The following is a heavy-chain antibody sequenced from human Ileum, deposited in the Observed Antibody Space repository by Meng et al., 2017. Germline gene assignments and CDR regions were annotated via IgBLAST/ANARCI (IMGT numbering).Heavy chain of an antibody. V-gene: IGHV3-7*01. CDR3: ARDDSSGWGNKDAFDI. CDR1: GFTFSSYW. CDR2: IKQDGSEK. D-gene: IGHD6-19*01. J-gene: IGHJ3*02. Sequence: GESLKISCAASGFTFSSYWMSWVRQAPGKGLEWVASIKQDGSEKYYVDSVKGRFTISRDNAKNSLYLQMNSLRAEDTAVYFCARDDSSGWGNKDAFDIWGQGTMVTVSS.